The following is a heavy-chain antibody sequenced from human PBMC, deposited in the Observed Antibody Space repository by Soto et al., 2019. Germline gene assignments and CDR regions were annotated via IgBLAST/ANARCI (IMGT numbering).Heavy chain of an antibody. J-gene: IGHJ4*02. CDR1: GFTFSSYA. Sequence: GGSLRLSCAASGFTFSSYAMHWVRQAPGKGLEWVAVISYDGSNKYYADSVKGRFTISRDNSKNTLYLQMDSLRAEDTAVYYCASERRISLAAHPGDIDYWGQGTLVTVSS. CDR3: ASERRISLAAHPGDIDY. V-gene: IGHV3-30-3*01. D-gene: IGHD6-6*01. CDR2: ISYDGSNK.